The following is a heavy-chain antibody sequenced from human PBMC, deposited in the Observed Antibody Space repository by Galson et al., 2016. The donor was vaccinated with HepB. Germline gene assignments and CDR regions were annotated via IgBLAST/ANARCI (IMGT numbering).Heavy chain of an antibody. CDR1: GFSLSTSGVG. D-gene: IGHD1-1*01. V-gene: IGHV2-5*02. Sequence: PALVKPTQTLTLTCTFSGFSLSTSGVGVAWIRQPPGKALEWLALIFWDDDKRYSPSLKSRLTITKDTSKNQVVLTMTNMDPVDTGTYYCEHGKGIPSVPDYWGQGTLVTVSS. CDR3: EHGKGIPSVPDY. CDR2: IFWDDDK. J-gene: IGHJ4*02.